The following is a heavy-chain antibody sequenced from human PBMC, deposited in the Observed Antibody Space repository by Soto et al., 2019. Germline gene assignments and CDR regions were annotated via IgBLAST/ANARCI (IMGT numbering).Heavy chain of an antibody. V-gene: IGHV4-31*03. CDR3: ATYNWNDRRLDP. CDR2: IYYSGST. Sequence: QVQLQESGPGLVKPSQTLSLSCTVSGGSIRSGGYYWSWIRQHPGKGLEWIGYIYYSGSTYYNPSLKSRVTISVDPSQNQFSLKLTSVTAADTAVYYCATYNWNDRRLDPWGQGTLVTVSS. CDR1: GGSIRSGGYY. J-gene: IGHJ5*02. D-gene: IGHD1-20*01.